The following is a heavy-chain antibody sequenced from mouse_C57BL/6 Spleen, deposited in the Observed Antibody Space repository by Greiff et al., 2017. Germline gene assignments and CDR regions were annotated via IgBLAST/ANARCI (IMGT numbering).Heavy chain of an antibody. CDR2: IDPSDSYT. Sequence: QVQLKQPGPELVMPGASVKLSCKASGYTFTSYWMHWVKQRPGQGLEWIGEIDPSDSYTNYNQKFKGKATLTVDKSSSTAYMQLSSLTSEDSADYYCTSRFNYYFDYWGQGTTLTVSS. D-gene: IGHD1-1*02. CDR3: TSRFNYYFDY. V-gene: IGHV1-69*01. J-gene: IGHJ2*01. CDR1: GYTFTSYW.